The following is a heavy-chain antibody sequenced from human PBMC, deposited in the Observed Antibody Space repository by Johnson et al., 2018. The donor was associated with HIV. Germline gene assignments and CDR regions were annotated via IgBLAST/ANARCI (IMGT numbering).Heavy chain of an antibody. Sequence: QMQLVESGGGVVQPGRSLRLSCAASRFTFKTYTMHWVRQAPGKGLEWVALISNDGYNNYYADSVKGRFTISRDNSKNVLYLQMKTLRLEDTAIYYCARPRVAVLPAGAFDIWGPGTMVTVSS. CDR3: ARPRVAVLPAGAFDI. D-gene: IGHD2-2*01. J-gene: IGHJ3*02. V-gene: IGHV3-30*03. CDR2: ISNDGYNN. CDR1: RFTFKTYT.